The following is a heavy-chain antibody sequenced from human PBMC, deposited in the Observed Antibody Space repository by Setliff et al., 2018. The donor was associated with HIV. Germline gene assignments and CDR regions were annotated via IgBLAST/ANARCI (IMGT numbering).Heavy chain of an antibody. D-gene: IGHD6-19*01. Sequence: GGSLRLSCVASGLTFNRYWMSWVRQVPGKGLEWVSNTKYDGSESYYVDSVKGRFIASTDNAKNTLSLQMNTLRAEDTTVYYCARPPTRYNNGWFERGGFDYWGQGTLVTVSS. CDR3: ARPPTRYNNGWFERGGFDY. J-gene: IGHJ4*02. V-gene: IGHV3-7*01. CDR1: GLTFNRYW. CDR2: TKYDGSES.